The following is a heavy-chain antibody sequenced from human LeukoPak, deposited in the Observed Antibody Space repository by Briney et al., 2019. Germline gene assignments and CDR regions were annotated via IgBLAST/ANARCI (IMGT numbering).Heavy chain of an antibody. V-gene: IGHV1-46*01. Sequence: ASVTVSCKASGYTFTIYYMHWVRQAPGQGLEGMGIINPSGGSTSYAQKFQGRVTMTRDTSTSTVYVELSSLRSEDTAVYYCARERRRVPTQYGAAYNWFDSWGQGTLVTVSS. J-gene: IGHJ5*01. D-gene: IGHD6-19*01. CDR2: INPSGGST. CDR3: ARERRRVPTQYGAAYNWFDS. CDR1: GYTFTIYY.